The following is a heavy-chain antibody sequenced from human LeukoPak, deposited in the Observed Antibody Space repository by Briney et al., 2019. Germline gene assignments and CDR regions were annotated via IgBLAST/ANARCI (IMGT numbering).Heavy chain of an antibody. Sequence: GAALQISCKASGYCFTSYWIGWVRQMPRKGLEWMGIIYPADSDTRYSPSFQGQVTISADKSISTAYLQWSSLKASDTAMYYCARHERTYYYGSASYYPPDYWGQGTLVTVSS. CDR1: GYCFTSYW. V-gene: IGHV5-51*01. CDR2: IYPADSDT. CDR3: ARHERTYYYGSASYYPPDY. J-gene: IGHJ4*02. D-gene: IGHD3-10*01.